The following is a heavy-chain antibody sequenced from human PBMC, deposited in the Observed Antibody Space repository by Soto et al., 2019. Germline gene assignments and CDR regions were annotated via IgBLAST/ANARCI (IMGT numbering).Heavy chain of an antibody. CDR2: ITASGYSA. J-gene: IGHJ4*02. Sequence: EAQFLESGGGLVQPGGSLRLSCAASGLAFSNYAMTWVRQAPGKGLEWVSIITASGYSAYYGGAVKGRFTTSRDNSRSTLYLQMNGLRADDTAVYYCAKGDLLWDPFDFWGQGTLVTVSS. D-gene: IGHD3-16*01. CDR1: GLAFSNYA. CDR3: AKGDLLWDPFDF. V-gene: IGHV3-23*01.